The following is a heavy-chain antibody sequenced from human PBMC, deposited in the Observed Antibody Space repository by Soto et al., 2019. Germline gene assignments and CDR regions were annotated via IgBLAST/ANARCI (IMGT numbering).Heavy chain of an antibody. D-gene: IGHD3-22*01. J-gene: IGHJ3*02. Sequence: GESLKISCKGSGYSFPTYWLAWVRQMPGKGLEWMGIIYPGDSDARYSPSFQGQVTMSADKSINTAYLQWSSLKASDTAMYFCARHSRTHHSSDSSASADAIDIWGQGTMVTVSS. CDR3: ARHSRTHHSSDSSASADAIDI. CDR2: IYPGDSDA. CDR1: GYSFPTYW. V-gene: IGHV5-51*01.